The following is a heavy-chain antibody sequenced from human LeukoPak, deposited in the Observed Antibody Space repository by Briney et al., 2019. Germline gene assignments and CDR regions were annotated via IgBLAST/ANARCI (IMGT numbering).Heavy chain of an antibody. Sequence: SGRSLRLSCAASGFTFSSYAMHWVRQAPGKGLEWVAVISYDGSNKYYADSVKGRFTISRDNSKNTLYLQMNSLRAEDTAVYYCARDYGDLRALYYYYGMDVWGQGTTATVSS. V-gene: IGHV3-30-3*01. CDR1: GFTFSSYA. CDR3: ARDYGDLRALYYYYGMDV. CDR2: ISYDGSNK. D-gene: IGHD4-17*01. J-gene: IGHJ6*02.